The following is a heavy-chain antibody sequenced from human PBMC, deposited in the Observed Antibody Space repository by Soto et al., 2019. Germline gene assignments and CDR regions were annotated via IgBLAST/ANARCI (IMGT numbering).Heavy chain of an antibody. CDR3: ARDSQFSTSWQKFDY. Sequence: QVQLVQSGVEVKQPGASVKVSCQASGYTFTSYGISWLRQAPGQGPEWMGWVNTYNGNPNYAQTLQGRVTMTTDTSTSTAYMELRSLRSDDTAVYYCARDSQFSTSWQKFDYWGQGTLVTVSP. J-gene: IGHJ4*02. D-gene: IGHD2-2*01. V-gene: IGHV1-18*01. CDR2: VNTYNGNP. CDR1: GYTFTSYG.